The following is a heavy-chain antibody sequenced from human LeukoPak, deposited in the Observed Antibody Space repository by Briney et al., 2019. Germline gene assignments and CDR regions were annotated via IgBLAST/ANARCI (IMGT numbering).Heavy chain of an antibody. D-gene: IGHD3-22*01. V-gene: IGHV4-38-2*02. CDR3: ARTKIITLYYYDSSGSNWFDP. Sequence: SETLSLTCTVSGYSISSGYYWGWIRQPPGKGLEWIGYIYYSGSTYYNPSLKSRVTISVDTSKNQFSLKLSSVTAADTAVYYCARTKIITLYYYDSSGSNWFDPWGQGTLVTVSS. J-gene: IGHJ5*02. CDR1: GYSISSGYY. CDR2: IYYSGST.